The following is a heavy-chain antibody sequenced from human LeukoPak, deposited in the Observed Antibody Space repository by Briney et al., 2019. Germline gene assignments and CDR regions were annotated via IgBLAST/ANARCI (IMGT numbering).Heavy chain of an antibody. D-gene: IGHD2-8*01. Sequence: PSETLSLTCTVSGGSISSSSYYWGWIRQPPGKGLEWIGSIYYSGSTYYNPSLKSRVTISVDTSKNQFSLKLSSVTAADTAVYYCARDRGGTVMVYTRGKDYYYMDVWGKGTTVTVSS. CDR3: ARDRGGTVMVYTRGKDYYYMDV. V-gene: IGHV4-39*07. J-gene: IGHJ6*03. CDR1: GGSISSSSYY. CDR2: IYYSGST.